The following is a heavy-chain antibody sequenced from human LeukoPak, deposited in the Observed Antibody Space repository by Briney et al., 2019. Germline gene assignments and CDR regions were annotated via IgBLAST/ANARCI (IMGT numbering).Heavy chain of an antibody. CDR2: INHSGST. D-gene: IGHD3-22*01. Sequence: SETLSLTCTVYGGSFSGYYWNWIRQPPGKGLEWIGEINHSGSTNYNPAFTSRVTISIDTSKKQLSLKLSSVTAADTAVYYCARVDSGGYLDFDSWGQGTLVTVSS. J-gene: IGHJ4*02. V-gene: IGHV4-34*01. CDR3: ARVDSGGYLDFDS. CDR1: GGSFSGYY.